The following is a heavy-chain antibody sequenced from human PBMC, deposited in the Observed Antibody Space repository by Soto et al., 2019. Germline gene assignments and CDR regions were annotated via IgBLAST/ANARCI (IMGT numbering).Heavy chain of an antibody. V-gene: IGHV1-69*01. D-gene: IGHD1-1*01. J-gene: IGHJ3*02. CDR2: IITILNAA. CDR3: ATAHLEVADAHGFDI. CDR1: GGTFSDYT. Sequence: QVHLVQSGAEVTKPGSSVRVSCKASGGTFSDYTFHWVRQAPGHGPEWMGGIITILNAANYAQTYRGRLTVTVDGSSSTASMELNSLTSEDTSVYYCATAHLEVADAHGFDIWGQGTMVTVSS.